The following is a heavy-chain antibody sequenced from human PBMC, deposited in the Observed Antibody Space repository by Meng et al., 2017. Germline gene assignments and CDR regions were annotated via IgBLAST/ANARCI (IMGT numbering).Heavy chain of an antibody. V-gene: IGHV3-21*01. Sequence: GESLRLSCAASGFTFSSYSMNWVRQAPGKGLEWVSSISSSSSYIYYADSVKGRFTISRDNAKNSLYLQMNSLRAEDTAVYYCARAMPMVRGVMGAFDIWGQGTMVTVSS. CDR1: GFTFSSYS. CDR3: ARAMPMVRGVMGAFDI. D-gene: IGHD3-10*01. J-gene: IGHJ3*02. CDR2: ISSSSSYI.